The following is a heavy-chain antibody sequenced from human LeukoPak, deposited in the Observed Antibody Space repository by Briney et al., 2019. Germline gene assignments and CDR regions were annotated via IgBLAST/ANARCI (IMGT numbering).Heavy chain of an antibody. CDR2: IYSGGST. Sequence: TGGSLRLSCAASGFTVSSNDMSWVRQAPGKGLECISVIYSGGSTDYADSVKGRLTISRDNSKNTLYLQMNSLRAEDTAVYYCARRSGIAVAGAFDYWGQGTLVTVSS. CDR1: GFTVSSND. D-gene: IGHD6-19*01. CDR3: ARRSGIAVAGAFDY. J-gene: IGHJ4*02. V-gene: IGHV3-53*01.